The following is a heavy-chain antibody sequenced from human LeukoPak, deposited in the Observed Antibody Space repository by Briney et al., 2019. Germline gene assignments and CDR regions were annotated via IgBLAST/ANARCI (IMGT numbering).Heavy chain of an antibody. CDR1: GFSFSSYG. V-gene: IGHV3-30*18. J-gene: IGHJ4*02. CDR3: AKDWSDLHD. CDR2: ISYDGSNK. Sequence: GRSLRLSCAASGFSFSSYGMHWVRQAPGRGLEWVAGISYDGSNKYYADSVKGRFTISRDNPKNTLYLQINSLRAEDTAVYYCAKDWSDLHDWGQGTLVTVSS.